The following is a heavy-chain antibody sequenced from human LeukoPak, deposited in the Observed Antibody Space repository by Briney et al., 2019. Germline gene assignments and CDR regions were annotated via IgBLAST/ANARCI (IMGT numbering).Heavy chain of an antibody. V-gene: IGHV3-30*02. CDR1: GFTLSIYG. CDR2: LWPDGNTK. Sequence: GGSLRLSCAASGFTLSIYGMHWVRQAPGKGLEWVATLWPDGNTKSSADSVKGRFTISRDSPMNTLYLQMNSLRAEDTAVYYCARVNGGNYYDSSGYSHPFDYWGQGTLVTVSS. CDR3: ARVNGGNYYDSSGYSHPFDY. J-gene: IGHJ4*02. D-gene: IGHD3-22*01.